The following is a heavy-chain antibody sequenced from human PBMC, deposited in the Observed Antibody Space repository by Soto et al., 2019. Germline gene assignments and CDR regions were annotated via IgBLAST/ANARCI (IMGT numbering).Heavy chain of an antibody. V-gene: IGHV3-48*01. CDR1: GFTFRSYS. D-gene: IGHD3-10*01. CDR3: ARDRARIWFGELLSITYYYYGMDV. Sequence: GGSLRLSCAASGFTFRSYSMNWVRQAPGKGLDWISYISASTTSIYYADSVQGRFTISRDNAKNSLFLQMNSLRAEDTAVYYCARDRARIWFGELLSITYYYYGMDVWGQGTTVTVSS. J-gene: IGHJ6*02. CDR2: ISASTTSI.